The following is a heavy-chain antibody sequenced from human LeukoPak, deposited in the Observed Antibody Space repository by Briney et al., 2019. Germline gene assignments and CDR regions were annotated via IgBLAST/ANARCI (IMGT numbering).Heavy chain of an antibody. CDR2: INPNSGGT. V-gene: IGHV1-2*02. CDR3: ARGATYYYDSSGYSTQGDFDY. CDR1: GYTFTGYY. D-gene: IGHD3-22*01. J-gene: IGHJ4*02. Sequence: ASVKVSCKASGYTFTGYYMHWVRQAPGQGLEWMGWINPNSGGTNYAQKFQGRVTMTRDTSISTAYMELSRLRSDDAAVYYCARGATYYYDSSGYSTQGDFDYRGQGTLVTVSS.